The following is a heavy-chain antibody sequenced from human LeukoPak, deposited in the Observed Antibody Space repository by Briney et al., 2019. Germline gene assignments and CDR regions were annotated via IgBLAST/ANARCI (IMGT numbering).Heavy chain of an antibody. CDR1: GYTFTDYY. Sequence: GASVKVSCKASGYTFTDYYMHWVRQAPGQGLEWMGWINPHSGGTNYAQKFQGRVTMTRETSISTAYMELSRLRSDDTAVYYCARGPPEYCSGGSCYSGRNWIDPWGQGTLVTVSS. CDR3: ARGPPEYCSGGSCYSGRNWIDP. J-gene: IGHJ5*02. D-gene: IGHD2-15*01. CDR2: INPHSGGT. V-gene: IGHV1-2*02.